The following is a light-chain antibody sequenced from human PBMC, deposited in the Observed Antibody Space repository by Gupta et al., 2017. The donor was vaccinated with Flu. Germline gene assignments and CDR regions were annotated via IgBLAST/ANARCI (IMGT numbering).Light chain of an antibody. V-gene: IGKV4-1*01. Sequence: DIVMTQSPDSPAVSLGARTTSNCKSSHSVLYSSNNKNYLAWYQQKPGQPPKLLIYWSSTRESGVPDRFSGSGSGTDFALTISILQAEDVAVYYCQHYYGTPPGTSGQGTKVEIK. J-gene: IGKJ1*01. CDR3: QHYYGTPPGT. CDR1: HSVLYSSNNKNY. CDR2: WSS.